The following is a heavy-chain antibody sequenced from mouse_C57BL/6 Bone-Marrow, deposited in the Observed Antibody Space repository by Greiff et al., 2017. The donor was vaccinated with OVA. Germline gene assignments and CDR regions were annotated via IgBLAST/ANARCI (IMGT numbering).Heavy chain of an antibody. CDR1: GYTFTDYE. Sequence: VQLQQSGAELVRPGASVTLSCKASGYTFTDYEMHWVKQTPVHGLEWIGAIDPETGGTAYNQKFKGKAILTAEKSSSTAYMELRSLTSEDSAVYYCTRWGLYYFDYWGQGTTLTVSS. CDR2: IDPETGGT. CDR3: TRWGLYYFDY. J-gene: IGHJ2*01. V-gene: IGHV1-15*01.